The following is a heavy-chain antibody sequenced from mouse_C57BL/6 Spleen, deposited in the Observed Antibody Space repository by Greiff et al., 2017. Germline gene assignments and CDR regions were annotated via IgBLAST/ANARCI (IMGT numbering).Heavy chain of an antibody. V-gene: IGHV1-55*01. CDR1: GYTFTSYW. D-gene: IGHD2-2*01. Sequence: QVQLQQSGAELVKPGASVKMSCKASGYTFTSYWITWVKQRPGQGLEWIGDIYPGSGSTNYNEKFKSKATLTVDTSSRTASLKLSSLTSGDSAAYSSARGGMVTAEDWYFDVWGTGTSVTVSS. J-gene: IGHJ1*03. CDR2: IYPGSGST. CDR3: ARGGMVTAEDWYFDV.